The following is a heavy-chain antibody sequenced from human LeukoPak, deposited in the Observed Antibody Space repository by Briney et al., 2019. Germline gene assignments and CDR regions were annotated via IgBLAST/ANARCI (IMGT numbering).Heavy chain of an antibody. CDR1: GFTFSSHW. Sequence: PGGSLRLSCAASGFTFSSHWMSWVRQAPGKGLEWVAFIRYDGSNKYYADSVKGRFTISRDNSKNTLYLQMNSLRAEDTAVYYCAKDRVKMTTVTPFDYWGQGTLVTVSS. D-gene: IGHD4-17*01. CDR3: AKDRVKMTTVTPFDY. V-gene: IGHV3-30*02. J-gene: IGHJ4*02. CDR2: IRYDGSNK.